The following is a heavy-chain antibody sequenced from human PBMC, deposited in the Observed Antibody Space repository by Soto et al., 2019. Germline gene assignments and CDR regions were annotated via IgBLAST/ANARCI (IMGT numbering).Heavy chain of an antibody. V-gene: IGHV4-34*01. CDR3: AKGGIAARPFYYYGMDV. Sequence: PSETLSLTCAVYGGSFSGYYWSWIRQPPGKGLEWIGEINHSGSTNYNPSLKSRVTISVDTSKNQFSLKLSSVTAADTAVYYCAKGGIAARPFYYYGMDVWAKGPRSPSP. D-gene: IGHD6-6*01. CDR2: INHSGST. CDR1: GGSFSGYY. J-gene: IGHJ6*02.